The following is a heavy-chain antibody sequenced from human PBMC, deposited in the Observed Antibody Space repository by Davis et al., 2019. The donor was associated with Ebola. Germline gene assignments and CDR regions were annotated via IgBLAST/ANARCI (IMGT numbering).Heavy chain of an antibody. V-gene: IGHV1-69*13. D-gene: IGHD4-11*01. CDR1: GGTFSSYA. CDR3: ARGATVTTFTDWFDP. J-gene: IGHJ5*02. CDR2: IIPIFGTA. Sequence: SVKVSCKASGGTFSSYAISWVRQAPGQGLEWMGGIIPIFGTANYAQKFQGRVTITADESTSTAYMELSSLRSEDTAVYYCARGATVTTFTDWFDPWGQGTLVTVSS.